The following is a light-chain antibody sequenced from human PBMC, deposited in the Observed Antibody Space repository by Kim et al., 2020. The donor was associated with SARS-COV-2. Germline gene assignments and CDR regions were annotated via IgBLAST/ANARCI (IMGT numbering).Light chain of an antibody. CDR3: QQYNNWPLPCT. CDR1: QSFGTN. CDR2: GTS. J-gene: IGKJ2*02. Sequence: SPGERATLSCRASQSFGTNLAWYQQKPGQAPRLLLYGTSIRATAIPASFSGSGSGAEFTLTISSLQSEDVAVYYYQQYNNWPLPCTFGQGTKLEI. V-gene: IGKV3-15*01.